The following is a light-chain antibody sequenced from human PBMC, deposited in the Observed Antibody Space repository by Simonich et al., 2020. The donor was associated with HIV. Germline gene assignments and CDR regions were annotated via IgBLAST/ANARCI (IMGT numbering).Light chain of an antibody. CDR3: QQYGSSPFT. CDR2: GAS. CDR1: QSVSSN. Sequence: EIVMTQSPATLSVSPGERATLSCRASQSVSSNLAWYQQKPGQAPRLLIYGASTRATGIPARLSGSGSGTDFTLTISRLEPEDFAVYYCQQYGSSPFTFGPGTKVDIK. J-gene: IGKJ3*01. V-gene: IGKV3-15*01.